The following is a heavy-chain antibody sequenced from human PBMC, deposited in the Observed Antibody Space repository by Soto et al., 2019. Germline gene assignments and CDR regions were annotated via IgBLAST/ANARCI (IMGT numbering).Heavy chain of an antibody. CDR2: VISASGSV. V-gene: IGHV1-69*06. CDR1: GRIFSSFP. CDR3: ARVGSRDAYNYVLDQ. J-gene: IGHJ1*01. Sequence: QVQVVQSGAEVKKPGSSVKISCKASGRIFSSFPTSWVRQVPGQRLEWMGGVISASGSVTYAPKFQGRVTMTAVNSAGIGYMELTSLTSEDTAIYYCARVGSRDAYNYVLDQWGPGTMVTVSS. D-gene: IGHD5-18*01.